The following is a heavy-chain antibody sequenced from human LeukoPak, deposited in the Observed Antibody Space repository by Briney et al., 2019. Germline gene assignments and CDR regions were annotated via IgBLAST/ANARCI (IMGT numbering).Heavy chain of an antibody. V-gene: IGHV1-3*01. CDR2: INAGNGNT. CDR3: AWPYCSGGSCYYAY. CDR1: GYTFTSYA. Sequence: GASVKVSCKASGYTFTSYAMHWVRQAPGQRLEWMGWINAGNGNTKYSQKFQGRVTITRDTSASTAYMELSSLRSEDTAVYYCAWPYCSGGSCYYAYWGQGTLVTVSS. J-gene: IGHJ4*02. D-gene: IGHD2-15*01.